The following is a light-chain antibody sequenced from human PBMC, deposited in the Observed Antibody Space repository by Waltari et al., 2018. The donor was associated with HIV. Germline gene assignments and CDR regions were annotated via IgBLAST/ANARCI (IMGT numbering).Light chain of an antibody. V-gene: IGKV2-28*01. CDR3: LQALQTPLT. Sequence: IVMTPSPLSLPVTPGDPASISSRPSQSLLHSNGYNYLDWYLQKPGQSPQLLIYLGSNRASGVPDRFSGSGSGTDFTLKISRVEAEDVAVYYCLQALQTPLTFGGGTKVEIK. J-gene: IGKJ4*02. CDR2: LGS. CDR1: QSLLHSNGYNY.